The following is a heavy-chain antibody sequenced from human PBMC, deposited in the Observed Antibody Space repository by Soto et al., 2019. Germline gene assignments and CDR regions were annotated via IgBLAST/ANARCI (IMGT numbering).Heavy chain of an antibody. V-gene: IGHV3-23*01. CDR3: ARSSLGPRPTVIQDYDAFDI. Sequence: VQLLESGGGLVQPGGSLRLSCAASGFTFSSYAMSWVRQAPGKGLEWVSAISGSGGSTYYADSVKGRFTISRDNSKNTLYLQMNSLRAEDTAVYYCARSSLGPRPTVIQDYDAFDIWGQGTMVTVSS. CDR2: ISGSGGST. J-gene: IGHJ3*02. CDR1: GFTFSSYA. D-gene: IGHD4-17*01.